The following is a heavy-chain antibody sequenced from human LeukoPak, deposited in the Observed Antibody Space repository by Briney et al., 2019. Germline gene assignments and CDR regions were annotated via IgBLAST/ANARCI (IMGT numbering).Heavy chain of an antibody. Sequence: SVKVSCKASGGAFSSYAISWVRQAPGQGLEWMGGIIPIFGTANYAQKFQGRVTITADESTSTAYMELSSLRSEDTAVYYCARVGKIFGVNDAFDIWGQGTMVTVSS. V-gene: IGHV1-69*13. J-gene: IGHJ3*02. CDR2: IIPIFGTA. CDR3: ARVGKIFGVNDAFDI. D-gene: IGHD3-3*01. CDR1: GGAFSSYA.